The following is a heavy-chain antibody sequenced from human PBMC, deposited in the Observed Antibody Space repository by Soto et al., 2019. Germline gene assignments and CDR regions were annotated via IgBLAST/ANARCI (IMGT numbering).Heavy chain of an antibody. V-gene: IGHV1-69*13. CDR1: GGTFSSYA. Sequence: GASVKVSCKASGGTFSSYAISWVRQAPGQGLEWIGGIIPIFGTANYAQKFQGRVTITADESTSTAYMELSSLRSEDTAVYYCARGGVGPKRGAFDIWGQGTMVTVSS. J-gene: IGHJ3*02. CDR2: IIPIFGTA. CDR3: ARGGVGPKRGAFDI. D-gene: IGHD1-26*01.